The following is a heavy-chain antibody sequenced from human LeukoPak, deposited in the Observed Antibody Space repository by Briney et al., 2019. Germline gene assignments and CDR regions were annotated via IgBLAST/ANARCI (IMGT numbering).Heavy chain of an antibody. CDR1: GYSISSGYY. CDR2: IYHSGST. D-gene: IGHD3-10*01. Sequence: SETLSLTCAVSGYSISSGYYWGWIRQPPGKGLEWIGSIYHSGSTYYNPSLKSRVTISVDTSKNQFSLKLSSATAADTAVYYCAGAPVITPYMVRGAPEGFDPWGQGTLVTVSS. V-gene: IGHV4-38-2*01. CDR3: AGAPVITPYMVRGAPEGFDP. J-gene: IGHJ5*02.